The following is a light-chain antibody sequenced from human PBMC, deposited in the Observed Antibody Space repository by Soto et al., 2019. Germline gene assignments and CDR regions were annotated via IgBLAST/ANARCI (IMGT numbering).Light chain of an antibody. CDR3: QQRDSWPLT. CDR2: DAS. J-gene: IGKJ4*01. V-gene: IGKV3-11*02. CDR1: QSVSTY. Sequence: EIVLTQSPATLSLSPGERATLSCKASQSVSTYLAWYQQKPGQAPRLLIYDASNRATDIPARFSGSGSGRDFTLTISSLAPEDFAIYYCQQRDSWPLTFGGGTKVEIK.